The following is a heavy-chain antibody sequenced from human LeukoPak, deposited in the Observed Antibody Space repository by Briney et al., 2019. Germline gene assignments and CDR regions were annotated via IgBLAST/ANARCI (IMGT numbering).Heavy chain of an antibody. D-gene: IGHD6-13*01. CDR3: ARPSSSWYGELDY. CDR1: GYSITSAYY. J-gene: IGHJ4*02. V-gene: IGHV4-38-2*02. Sequence: SETLSLTCTVSGYSITSAYYWGWIRPPPGKGLEWIGSFFLKGSTYYNPSLKSRVTISVDTSKNQFSLKLSSVTAADTAVYYCARPSSSWYGELDYWGQGTLVTVSS. CDR2: FFLKGST.